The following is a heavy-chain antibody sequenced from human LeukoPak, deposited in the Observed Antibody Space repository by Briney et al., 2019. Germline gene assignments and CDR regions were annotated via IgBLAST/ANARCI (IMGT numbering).Heavy chain of an antibody. J-gene: IGHJ4*02. V-gene: IGHV3-21*01. CDR3: ARATLAARRDFDY. Sequence: GGSLRLSCAASGFTFSSYSMKGVRQAPGKGRVWVLYISSSSSYIYYADSVKGRFTISRDNAKNSLYLQMNSVRAEDTAVYYCARATLAARRDFDYWGQGTLVTVSS. D-gene: IGHD6-6*01. CDR1: GFTFSSYS. CDR2: ISSSSSYI.